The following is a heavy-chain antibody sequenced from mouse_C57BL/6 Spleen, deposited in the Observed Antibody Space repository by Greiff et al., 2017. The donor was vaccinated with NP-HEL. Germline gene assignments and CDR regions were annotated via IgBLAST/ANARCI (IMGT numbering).Heavy chain of an antibody. CDR2: ISPGSGST. D-gene: IGHD1-1*01. J-gene: IGHJ3*01. V-gene: IGHV1-55*01. Sequence: QLLPPVSLLVNPVASVQMSCKASGYTFPSYWITLLKHRPGQFLEWIGDISPGSGSTDYIEKFKSKATLTVDTSSSTAYIQLSSLTSEDSAVYYCARSYYYGSSLAAYWGQGTLVTVSA. CDR1: GYTFPSYW. CDR3: ARSYYYGSSLAAY.